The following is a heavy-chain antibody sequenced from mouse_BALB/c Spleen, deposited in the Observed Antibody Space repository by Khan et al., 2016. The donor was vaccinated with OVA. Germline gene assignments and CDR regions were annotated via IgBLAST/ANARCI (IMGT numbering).Heavy chain of an antibody. V-gene: IGHV2-6-7*01. J-gene: IGHJ4*01. CDR1: GFSLTGYG. Sequence: QVQLKQSGPGLVAPSQSLSITCTVSGFSLTGYGVNWVRQPPGKGLEWLGVIWGDGITDYNSALKSRLGISKDNSKSQVFLKMNSLQTDDTARYYCARGPYFGNYFAMDYWGQGTSVTVSS. CDR3: ARGPYFGNYFAMDY. D-gene: IGHD2-10*01. CDR2: IWGDGIT.